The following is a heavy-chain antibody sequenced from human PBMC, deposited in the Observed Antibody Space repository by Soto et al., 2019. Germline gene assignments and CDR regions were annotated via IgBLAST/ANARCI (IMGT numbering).Heavy chain of an antibody. CDR2: IYRTGST. Sequence: SETLSLTSAVSGGSFTSNNWWTWVRQPPGQGLEWIGEIYRTGSTNYHPSLKSRVTISLDKSENQFSLKVTSLTAADTAVYYCASRDPGTSVDYWGQGTLVTVSS. J-gene: IGHJ4*02. D-gene: IGHD1-7*01. CDR3: ASRDPGTSVDY. CDR1: GGSFTSNNW. V-gene: IGHV4-4*02.